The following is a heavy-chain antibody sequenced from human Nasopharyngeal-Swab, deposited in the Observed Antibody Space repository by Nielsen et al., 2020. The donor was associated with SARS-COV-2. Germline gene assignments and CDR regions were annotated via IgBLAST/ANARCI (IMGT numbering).Heavy chain of an antibody. CDR2: INTNTGNP. CDR3: ATPLGYSSSWYWVFDY. V-gene: IGHV7-4-1*02. Sequence: ASVKVSCKPSGYTFTSYAMNWVRQAPGQELEWLGWINTNTGNPTYAQGFTGRFVFSLDTSVSTAYLQISSLKAEDTAVYYCATPLGYSSSWYWVFDYWGQGTLVTVSS. CDR1: GYTFTSYA. J-gene: IGHJ4*02. D-gene: IGHD6-13*01.